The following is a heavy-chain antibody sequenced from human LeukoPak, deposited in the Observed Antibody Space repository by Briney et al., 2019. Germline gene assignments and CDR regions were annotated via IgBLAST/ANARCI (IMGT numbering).Heavy chain of an antibody. Sequence: PGGSLRLSCAASGFTFSSYAMHWVRQAPGKGLEYVSAISSNGGSTYYANSVKGRFTISRDNSKNTLYLQMGSLRAEDMAVYYCARGPRLGYSNYWGQGTLVTVSS. D-gene: IGHD4-11*01. V-gene: IGHV3-64*01. J-gene: IGHJ4*02. CDR3: ARGPRLGYSNY. CDR1: GFTFSSYA. CDR2: ISSNGGST.